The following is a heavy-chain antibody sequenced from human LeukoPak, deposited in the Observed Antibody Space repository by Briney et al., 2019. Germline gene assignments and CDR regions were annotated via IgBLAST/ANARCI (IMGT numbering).Heavy chain of an antibody. J-gene: IGHJ3*02. V-gene: IGHV3-21*01. CDR1: GFTFSSYS. D-gene: IGHD4-17*01. Sequence: GGALVLSSAASGFTFSSYSMNWGRPAPGEGLEWVSSISSSSSYIYYADSVKGRFTISRDNAKNSLYLQMNSLRAEDTAVYYCAREVDYGDYGDAFDIWGQGTMVTVSS. CDR3: AREVDYGDYGDAFDI. CDR2: ISSSSSYI.